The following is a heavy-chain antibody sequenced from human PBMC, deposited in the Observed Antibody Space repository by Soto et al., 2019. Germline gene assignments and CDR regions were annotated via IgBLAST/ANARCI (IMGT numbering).Heavy chain of an antibody. V-gene: IGHV3-11*06. J-gene: IGHJ3*02. D-gene: IGHD4-17*01. CDR1: GFTFSDYY. CDR2: ISSSSSYT. CDR3: ARKATVTTDDAFDI. Sequence: LRLSCAASGFTFSDYYMSWIRQAPGKGLEWVSYISSSSSYTNYADSVKGRFTISRDSAKNSLYLQMNSLRAEDTAVYYCARKATVTTDDAFDIWGQGTMVTVSS.